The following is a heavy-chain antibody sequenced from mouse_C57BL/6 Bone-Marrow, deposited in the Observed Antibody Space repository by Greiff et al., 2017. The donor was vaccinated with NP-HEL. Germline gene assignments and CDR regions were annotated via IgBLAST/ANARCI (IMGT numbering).Heavy chain of an antibody. CDR1: GYTFTSYW. D-gene: IGHD2-4*01. Sequence: QVQLQQPGAELVRPGSSVKLSCKASGYTFTSYWMDWVKQRPGQGLEWIGNIYPSDSETHYNQKFKDKATLTVDKSSSTAYMQLSSLTSEDSAVYYCARGGYDYAFDYGGQGTTLTVSS. V-gene: IGHV1-61*01. CDR2: IYPSDSET. CDR3: ARGGYDYAFDY. J-gene: IGHJ2*01.